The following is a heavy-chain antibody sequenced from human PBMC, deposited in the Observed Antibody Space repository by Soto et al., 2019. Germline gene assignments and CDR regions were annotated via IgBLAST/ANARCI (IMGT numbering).Heavy chain of an antibody. Sequence: QVQVEQSGAEVKKPGSSVKVSCKASGDIFSSYGFTWVRQAPGQGLEWMGGIIPILRTANYAQKFQGRVTITADESTSTAYMELSSLRSEDTAVYYCARALVATNAFDYWGQGILVTVSS. V-gene: IGHV1-69*11. CDR3: ARALVATNAFDY. CDR2: IIPILRTA. CDR1: GDIFSSYG. D-gene: IGHD5-12*01. J-gene: IGHJ4*02.